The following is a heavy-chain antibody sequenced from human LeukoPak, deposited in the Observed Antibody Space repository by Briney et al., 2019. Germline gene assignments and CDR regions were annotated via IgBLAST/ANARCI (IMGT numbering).Heavy chain of an antibody. CDR2: IRYDGSNK. V-gene: IGHV3-30*02. CDR3: AKDYCSSTSCYNNYFDY. CDR1: GFTFSSYG. Sequence: SGGSLRLSCAASGFTFSSYGMHWVRQAPGKGLEWVAFIRYDGSNKYYADSVKGRFTISRDNSKNTLYLQMNRLRAEDTAVYYCAKDYCSSTSCYNNYFDYWGQGTLVTVSS. D-gene: IGHD2-2*02. J-gene: IGHJ4*02.